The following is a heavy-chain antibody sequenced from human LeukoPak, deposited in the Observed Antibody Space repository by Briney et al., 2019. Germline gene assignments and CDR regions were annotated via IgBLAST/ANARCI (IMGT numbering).Heavy chain of an antibody. V-gene: IGHV4-39*07. CDR3: AGDWYDGSAYPEASCGLDI. J-gene: IGHJ3*02. D-gene: IGHD3-22*01. CDR1: GGSMSSTYYY. CDR2: IYYSGRT. Sequence: SETLSLTCTVSGGSMSSTYYYWGWIRQPPGKGLEWIGSIYYSGRTYYNPTLKSRVTVSFDTSKNQFSLKMRSVTAADTAVYYCAGDWYDGSAYPEASCGLDIWAPGTMVTVSS.